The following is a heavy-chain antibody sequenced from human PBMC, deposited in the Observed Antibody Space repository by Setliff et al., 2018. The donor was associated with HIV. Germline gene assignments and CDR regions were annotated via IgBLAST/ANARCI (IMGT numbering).Heavy chain of an antibody. Sequence: ASVKVSCKASNYTLINYGVSWVRQAPGQGLEWMGWIGSYSGYTIYAQKFQDRLTMTTDTSTTTASMELRSLRSDDTAGYYCVRGHCNSDKCWYTWFDPWGQGTLVTVSS. CDR2: IGSYSGYT. J-gene: IGHJ5*02. D-gene: IGHD2-2*01. V-gene: IGHV1-18*01. CDR1: NYTLINYG. CDR3: VRGHCNSDKCWYTWFDP.